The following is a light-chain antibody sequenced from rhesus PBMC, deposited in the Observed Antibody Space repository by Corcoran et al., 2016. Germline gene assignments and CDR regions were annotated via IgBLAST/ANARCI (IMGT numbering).Light chain of an antibody. CDR3: QQHNSHPFT. Sequence: DIQMTQSPSSLSASVGDRVTITCRASQTISSYLAWYQQKPGKFPKLMIYAASSLESGVPSRFSGSGSGTEITLTISSLQPEDFATYYCQQHNSHPFTFGPGTKLDIK. CDR1: QTISSY. V-gene: IGKV1-44*02. CDR2: AAS. J-gene: IGKJ3*01.